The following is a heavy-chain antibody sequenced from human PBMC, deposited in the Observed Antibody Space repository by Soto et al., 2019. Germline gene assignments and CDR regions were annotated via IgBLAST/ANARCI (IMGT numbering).Heavy chain of an antibody. D-gene: IGHD6-19*01. Sequence: GGSLRLSCAASGFTFSSYAMSWVRQAPGKGLEWVSAISGSGGSTYYADSVKGRFTISRDNSKNTLYLQMNSLRAEDTSVYYCASGSGWPFDYWGQGTLVTVSS. CDR3: ASGSGWPFDY. V-gene: IGHV3-23*01. J-gene: IGHJ4*01. CDR2: ISGSGGST. CDR1: GFTFSSYA.